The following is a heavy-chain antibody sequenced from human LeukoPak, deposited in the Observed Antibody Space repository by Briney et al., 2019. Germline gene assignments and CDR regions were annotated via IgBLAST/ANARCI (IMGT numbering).Heavy chain of an antibody. CDR1: GGSISSYY. D-gene: IGHD1-26*01. Sequence: SETLSLTCTVSGGSISSYYWSWIRQPPGKGLEWIGYIYYSGSTNYNPSLKSRVTISVDTSKNQFSLKLSSVTAAGTAVYYCARVIGWELPPATIDYWGQGTLVTVSS. V-gene: IGHV4-59*01. CDR2: IYYSGST. J-gene: IGHJ4*02. CDR3: ARVIGWELPPATIDY.